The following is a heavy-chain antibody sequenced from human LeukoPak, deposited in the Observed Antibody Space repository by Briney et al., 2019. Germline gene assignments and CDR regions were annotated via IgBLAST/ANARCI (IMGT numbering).Heavy chain of an antibody. CDR3: ATVHYDTLTGYYHDAFDI. D-gene: IGHD3-9*01. CDR1: GYTFTAYA. Sequence: ASVKVSCKASGYTFTAYAMHWVRQAPGQTLEWLGWISLANGYTRYSQEIQGRVTITRDTSANTAYMELSSLRSEDTAVYYCATVHYDTLTGYYHDAFDIWGQGTMVTVSS. CDR2: ISLANGYT. J-gene: IGHJ3*02. V-gene: IGHV1-3*03.